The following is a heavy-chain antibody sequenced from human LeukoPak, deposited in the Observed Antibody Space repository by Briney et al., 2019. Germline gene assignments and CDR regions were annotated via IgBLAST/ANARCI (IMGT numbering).Heavy chain of an antibody. CDR3: ARWGDYDGLTGYSDC. Sequence: PGGTLRLSCAASGFIFRNYAMGWVPQAPGKGLECVSAITGSGGTSWYADSVKGHFTISRDNSKNTLYLQMNSLGADDTAVYYCARWGDYDGLTGYSDCWGQGTLVTVSS. CDR2: ITGSGGTS. V-gene: IGHV3-23*01. D-gene: IGHD3-9*01. CDR1: GFIFRNYA. J-gene: IGHJ4*02.